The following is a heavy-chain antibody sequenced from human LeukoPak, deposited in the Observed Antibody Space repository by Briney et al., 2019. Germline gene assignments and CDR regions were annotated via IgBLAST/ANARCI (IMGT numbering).Heavy chain of an antibody. CDR3: AASLWFGIYPDY. D-gene: IGHD3-10*01. CDR2: INHSWGT. V-gene: IGHV4-34*01. Sequence: SETLSLTCAVYSGSFSGYYWTWFRQPPGKGLEWIGEINHSWGTKYNPSLKSRVTISEDTSKNHLSLNLNSVTAADTAVYYCAASLWFGIYPDYWGQGTLVTVSS. J-gene: IGHJ4*02. CDR1: SGSFSGYY.